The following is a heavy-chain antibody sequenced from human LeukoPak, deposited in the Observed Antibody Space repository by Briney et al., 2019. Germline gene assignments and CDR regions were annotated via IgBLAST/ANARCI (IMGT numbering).Heavy chain of an antibody. CDR3: AREGSSYGQDY. CDR2: IYYSGST. D-gene: IGHD5-18*01. CDR1: GGSFSGYY. V-gene: IGHV4-59*01. J-gene: IGHJ4*02. Sequence: SETLSLTCAVYGGSFSGYYWSWIRQPPGKGLEWIGYIYYSGSTNYNPSLKSRVTISVDTSKNQFSLKLSSVTAADTAVYYCAREGSSYGQDYWGQGTLVTVSS.